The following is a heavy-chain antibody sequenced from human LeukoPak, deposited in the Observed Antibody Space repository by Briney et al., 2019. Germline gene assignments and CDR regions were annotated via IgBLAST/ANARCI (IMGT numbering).Heavy chain of an antibody. CDR3: ARELISTSCCTFRY. V-gene: IGHV3-64*04. D-gene: IGHD2-2*01. Sequence: GSLRLSCSASGFTFSSYAMHWVRQAPGKGLEYVSAISSNGGSTYYADSVKGRFTISRDNSKNTQYLQMNSLRVEDTAVYYCARELISTSCCTFRYWGQGTLVTVSS. CDR1: GFTFSSYA. J-gene: IGHJ4*02. CDR2: ISSNGGST.